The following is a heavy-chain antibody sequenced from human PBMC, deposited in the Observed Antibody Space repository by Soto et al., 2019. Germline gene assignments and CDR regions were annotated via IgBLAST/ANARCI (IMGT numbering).Heavy chain of an antibody. CDR3: ARTYGYFDL. CDR2: ISSSSATI. CDR1: GVPFSSYG. V-gene: IGHV3-48*01. Sequence: GGSLRLSCAASGVPFSSYGMNWVRQAPGKGLEWVSYISSSSATIYYADSVKGRFTISRDNARNSLYLQMNSLRAEDTAVYYYARTYGYFDLWGRGTLVTVSS. J-gene: IGHJ2*01.